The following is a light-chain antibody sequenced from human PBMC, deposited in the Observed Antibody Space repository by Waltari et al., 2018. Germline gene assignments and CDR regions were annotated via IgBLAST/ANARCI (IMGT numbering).Light chain of an antibody. CDR1: QTVSNY. CDR2: SAS. V-gene: IGKV1-39*01. Sequence: DIQMTQSPPSLFASVGDRVTISCRESQTVSNYLNWFQQKSGKAPKLLIYSASTLQGGVPPRFTGSGAGTDFTLTITSLQPEDFATYYCQQSYSLPPTFGQGTKVEVK. CDR3: QQSYSLPPT. J-gene: IGKJ1*01.